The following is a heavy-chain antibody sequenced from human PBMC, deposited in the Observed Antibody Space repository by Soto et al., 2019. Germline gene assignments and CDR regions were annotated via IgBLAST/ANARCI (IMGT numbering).Heavy chain of an antibody. CDR3: ARGSGWADSYYYGMDV. CDR2: IWYDGSNE. V-gene: IGHV3-33*01. J-gene: IGHJ6*02. Sequence: QVQLVESGGGVVQPGRSLRLSCAASGFTFSSYAMHWVRQAPGKGLEWVAIIWYDGSNEYYGDSVKGRFTISRDNSKKTLFLQMSSLRAEDTAVYYCARGSGWADSYYYGMDVWGQGTTVTVSS. D-gene: IGHD6-19*01. CDR1: GFTFSSYA.